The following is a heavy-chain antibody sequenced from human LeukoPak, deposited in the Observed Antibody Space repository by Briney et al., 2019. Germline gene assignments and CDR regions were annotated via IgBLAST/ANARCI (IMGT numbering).Heavy chain of an antibody. D-gene: IGHD1-26*01. CDR1: GFTFDDYG. CDR3: AGVGGGSHRYHYYYMDV. CDR2: ITWNGGST. Sequence: GGSLRLSCAASGFTFDDYGMSWVRQAPGKGLEWVSGITWNGGSTGYADSVKGRFTISRDNAKNSLYLQMNSLRAEDTALYHCAGVGGGSHRYHYYYMDVWGKGTTVTVSS. V-gene: IGHV3-20*01. J-gene: IGHJ6*03.